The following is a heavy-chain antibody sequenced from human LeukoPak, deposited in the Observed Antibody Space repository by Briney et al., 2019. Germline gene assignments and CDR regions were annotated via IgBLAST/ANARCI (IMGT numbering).Heavy chain of an antibody. V-gene: IGHV4-34*12. D-gene: IGHD2-15*01. CDR3: ARHVRQETHTHHLDF. J-gene: IGHJ4*02. CDR2: IFHSGST. Sequence: PSETLSLTCAVYGASFSGYCWSWIRQSPGKGLEWIGEIFHSGSTTYNPSLKSRVTMSVDTSRNHFSLKLTSVTAADTAIYYCARHVRQETHTHHLDFWGQGSLVTVSS. CDR1: GASFSGYC.